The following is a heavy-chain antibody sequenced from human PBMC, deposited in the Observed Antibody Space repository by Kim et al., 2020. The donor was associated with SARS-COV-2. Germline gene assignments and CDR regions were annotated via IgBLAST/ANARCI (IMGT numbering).Heavy chain of an antibody. J-gene: IGHJ4*02. CDR3: ARVNWDSGSYLFDY. Sequence: ASVKVSCKASGYTFTGYSMHWVRQAPGQGLEWMGRINPNSGGTNYAQKFQGRVTMTRDTSISTAYMELSSLRSEDTAVYYCARVNWDSGSYLFDYWGQGTLVTVSS. CDR1: GYTFTGYS. V-gene: IGHV1-2*06. D-gene: IGHD1-26*01. CDR2: INPNSGGT.